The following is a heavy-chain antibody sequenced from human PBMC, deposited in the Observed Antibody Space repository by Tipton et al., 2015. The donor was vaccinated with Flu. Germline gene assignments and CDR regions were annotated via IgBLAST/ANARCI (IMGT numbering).Heavy chain of an antibody. CDR3: ARGPYYYDETGALKFDP. V-gene: IGHV4-4*07. CDR1: GGSMKSNY. CDR2: ISVRDTT. J-gene: IGHJ5*02. D-gene: IGHD3-22*01. Sequence: LRLSCTVSGGSMKSNYWSWIRQPAGRGLEWIGRISVRDTTNTNYNPSLKSRVTMSRDTSKNQFSLRLSSVTAADTAVYYCARGPYYYDETGALKFDPWGQGTLVTVTS.